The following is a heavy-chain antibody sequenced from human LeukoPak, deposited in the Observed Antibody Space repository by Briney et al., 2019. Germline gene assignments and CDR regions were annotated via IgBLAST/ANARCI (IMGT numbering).Heavy chain of an antibody. CDR1: GFRFSTYE. CDR2: ISSSGSTV. J-gene: IGHJ4*02. D-gene: IGHD6-19*01. CDR3: SLLAVASPQDY. V-gene: IGHV3-48*03. Sequence: SGGSLRLSCAASGFRFSTYEMHWVRQAPGKGLEWVSDISSSGSTVYYADSVKGRFTTSRDNANNYLYLQMHSLRAEDTAVYYCSLLAVASPQDYWGQGTLVTVSS.